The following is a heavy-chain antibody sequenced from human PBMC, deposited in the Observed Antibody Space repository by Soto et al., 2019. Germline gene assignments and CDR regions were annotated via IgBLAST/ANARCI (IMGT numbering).Heavy chain of an antibody. Sequence: QGQLVESGGGVVQPGRSLRLSCVASGFTFNSYGMHWVRQAPGKGLEWVAVIWYDGSRTFYADSVKGRFTISRDNSKNTLYLQMNSLGADDTAVYYCARDLVTSSSWAKTPDVWGQGTLVTVSS. D-gene: IGHD6-13*01. V-gene: IGHV3-33*01. CDR3: ARDLVTSSSWAKTPDV. CDR2: IWYDGSRT. J-gene: IGHJ4*02. CDR1: GFTFNSYG.